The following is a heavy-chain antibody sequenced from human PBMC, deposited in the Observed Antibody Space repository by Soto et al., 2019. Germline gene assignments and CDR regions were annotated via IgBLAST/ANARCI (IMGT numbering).Heavy chain of an antibody. CDR2: ISAYNGNT. CDR3: ASSYSNYALIDYYYYGMDV. CDR1: GYTFTSYG. Sequence: GASVKVSCKASGYTFTSYGISWVRQAPGQGLEWMVRISAYNGNTIYAQKFQGRVTITRDTSASTAYMELSSLRSEDTAVYYCASSYSNYALIDYYYYGMDVWGQGTTVTVSS. D-gene: IGHD4-4*01. V-gene: IGHV1-18*01. J-gene: IGHJ6*02.